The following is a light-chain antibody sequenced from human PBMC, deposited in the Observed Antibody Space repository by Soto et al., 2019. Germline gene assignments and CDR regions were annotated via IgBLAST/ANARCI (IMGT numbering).Light chain of an antibody. CDR1: QGIGTA. J-gene: IGKJ4*01. CDR3: QQFNTRPLT. CDR2: DTS. V-gene: IGKV1-13*02. Sequence: IQLTQSPSTLSASVGDRVTITCRASQGIGTALAWYHQRPGNRPDLLVYDTSTLQSGVPSRLSGSGSETDFSLTISALQPEDFVHYYCQQFNTRPLTFGGGTMVEIK.